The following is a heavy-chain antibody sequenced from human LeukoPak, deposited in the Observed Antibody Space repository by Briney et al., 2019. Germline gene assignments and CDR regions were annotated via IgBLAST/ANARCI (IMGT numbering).Heavy chain of an antibody. CDR3: ARGSSSGYGSGSYYREFDS. CDR1: GGSVSSYY. V-gene: IGHV4-59*02. CDR2: VYNSGNT. J-gene: IGHJ4*02. D-gene: IGHD3-10*01. Sequence: SETLSLTCTVSGGSVSSYYWIWTRQPPGKGLEWIGYVYNSGNTNYNPSLKSRVTMSVDTSKNQFSLKLSSLTAADTAVYYCARGSSSGYGSGSYYREFDSWGQGTVVTVSS.